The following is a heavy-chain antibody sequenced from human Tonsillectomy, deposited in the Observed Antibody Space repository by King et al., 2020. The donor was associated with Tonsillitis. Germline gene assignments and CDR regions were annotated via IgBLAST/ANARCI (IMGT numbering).Heavy chain of an antibody. V-gene: IGHV3-30*18. CDR3: AKSIGYGDYDYAMDV. CDR2: ISDDGNKK. Sequence: VQLVESGGGVVQPGRSLRLPCAASGFPFRSYGMHWVRQAPGKGLEGVILISDDGNKKYYADSVMGRFTISRDNAKNTLYLQMNSLTAEDTAVYYCAKSIGYGDYDYAMDVWGQGTTVTVSS. CDR1: GFPFRSYG. J-gene: IGHJ6*02. D-gene: IGHD4-17*01.